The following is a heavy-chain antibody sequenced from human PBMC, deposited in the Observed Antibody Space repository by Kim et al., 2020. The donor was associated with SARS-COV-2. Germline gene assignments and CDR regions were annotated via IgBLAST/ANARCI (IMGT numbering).Heavy chain of an antibody. CDR2: GST. V-gene: IGHV4-39*01. CDR3: ARLLWFPDY. J-gene: IGHJ4*02. D-gene: IGHD3-10*01. Sequence: GSTSYNPSLKSRVTISVDTSKNQFSLKLSSVTAADTAVYYCARLLWFPDYWGQGTLVTVSS.